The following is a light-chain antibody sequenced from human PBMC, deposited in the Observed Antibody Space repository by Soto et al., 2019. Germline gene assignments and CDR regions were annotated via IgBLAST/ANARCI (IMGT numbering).Light chain of an antibody. Sequence: QSVLTQPASVSGSPGQSITISCTRTSSDVGGYNYVSWYQQHPGKAPKLMIYDVSDRPSGVSNRFSASKSGNTASLTISGLQAEDEADYYCCSYTSSSTPWVFGNGTKVTVL. J-gene: IGLJ1*01. CDR3: CSYTSSSTPWV. CDR2: DVS. CDR1: SSDVGGYNY. V-gene: IGLV2-14*03.